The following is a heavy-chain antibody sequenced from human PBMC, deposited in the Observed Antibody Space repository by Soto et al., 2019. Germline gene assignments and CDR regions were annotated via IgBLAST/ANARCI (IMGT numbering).Heavy chain of an antibody. CDR1: GFTFSSYS. CDR3: ARVKDCSGGSCSLHDAFDI. Sequence: EVQLVESGGGLVKPGGSLRLSCAASGFTFSSYSMNWVRQAPGKGLEWVSSISSSSSYIYYADSVKGRFTISRDNAKNSLYLQMNSLRAEDTAVYYCARVKDCSGGSCSLHDAFDIWGQGTMVTVSS. V-gene: IGHV3-21*01. J-gene: IGHJ3*02. CDR2: ISSSSSYI. D-gene: IGHD2-15*01.